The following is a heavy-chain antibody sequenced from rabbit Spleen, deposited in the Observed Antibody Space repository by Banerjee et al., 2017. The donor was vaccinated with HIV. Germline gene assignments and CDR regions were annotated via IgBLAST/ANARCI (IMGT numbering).Heavy chain of an antibody. V-gene: IGHV1S40*01. CDR2: IYGGGSGST. Sequence: QSLEESGGDLVQPEGSLTLTCKVSGFDFSSNVMCWVRQAPGKGLEWIACIYGGGSGSTTSRGGGKGRFPISKPPPPTVTLQMPIRTAADTAFFFWAKTSSTSYWFFPLGGPGTLAT. CDR3: AKTSSTSYWFFPL. J-gene: IGHJ4*01. D-gene: IGHD1-1*01. CDR1: GFDFSSNV.